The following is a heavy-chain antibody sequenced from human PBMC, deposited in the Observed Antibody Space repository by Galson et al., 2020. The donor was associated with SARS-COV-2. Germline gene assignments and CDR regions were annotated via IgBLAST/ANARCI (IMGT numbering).Heavy chain of an antibody. Sequence: GGSLRLSCVASGFTFSTYSMNWVRLAPGKGLEWVSSISSSGSYIYYADSVKGRFTISRDNAKNSLHLQMNNLRAEDTALYYCARNREATIFGALGYWGQGTLVTVSS. CDR1: GFTFSTYS. J-gene: IGHJ4*02. V-gene: IGHV3-21*04. CDR2: ISSSGSYI. D-gene: IGHD3-3*01. CDR3: ARNREATIFGALGY.